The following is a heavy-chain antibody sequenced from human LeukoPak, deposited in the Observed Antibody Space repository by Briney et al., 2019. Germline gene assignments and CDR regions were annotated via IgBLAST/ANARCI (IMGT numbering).Heavy chain of an antibody. CDR3: TRVTDGEPPFDY. Sequence: PGRSLRLSCAASGFTISRYAMHWVGQAPGKGLEWVAVISYDGVNKYYADSVKGRFAISRDNSKNTLYLQMNSLRAEDTAVYFCTRVTDGEPPFDYWGQGTLVTVSS. CDR2: ISYDGVNK. CDR1: GFTISRYA. J-gene: IGHJ4*02. V-gene: IGHV3-30*09. D-gene: IGHD5-24*01.